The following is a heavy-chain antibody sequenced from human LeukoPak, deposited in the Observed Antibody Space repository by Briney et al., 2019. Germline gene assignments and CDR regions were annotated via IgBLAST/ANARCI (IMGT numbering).Heavy chain of an antibody. D-gene: IGHD3-3*01. J-gene: IGHJ6*02. V-gene: IGHV3-30-3*01. CDR2: ISYDGTNK. Sequence: GRSLRLSCAASGFTFSSYPMHLVRQAPGKGLEWVAIISYDGTNKYYADSVKGRFTISRDNSKNTLYLQMNSLRAEDTAVYYCARDFYDFWSGDRSDYYYYGMDVWGQGTTVTVSS. CDR3: ARDFYDFWSGDRSDYYYYGMDV. CDR1: GFTFSSYP.